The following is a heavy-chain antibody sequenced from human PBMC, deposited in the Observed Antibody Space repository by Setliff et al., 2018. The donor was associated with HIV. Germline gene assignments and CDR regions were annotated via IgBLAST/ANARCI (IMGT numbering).Heavy chain of an antibody. CDR1: EFSVSGHY. Sequence: PGGSLRLSCAASEFSVSGHYMSWVRQAPGKGLEWVSVIYAGGTTYYADSVKGRFTISRDDGGSYLQMNSLRVEDTGVYFCARRAGYASTYHREDYHYLDVWGKGTTVTVSS. V-gene: IGHV3-53*01. D-gene: IGHD2-2*01. CDR2: IYAGGTT. CDR3: ARRAGYASTYHREDYHYLDV. J-gene: IGHJ6*03.